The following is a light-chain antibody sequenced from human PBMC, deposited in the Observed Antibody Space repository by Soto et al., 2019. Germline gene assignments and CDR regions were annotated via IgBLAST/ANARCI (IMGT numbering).Light chain of an antibody. Sequence: DIQLTQSPSFLSASVGDRVTITCRASQGISSYLAWYQQKPGKAPKLLIYAASTLHSGVPSRFSCSGSGTELHLTIRSMQPEDLATYHCQQLHSYPFLTFGGGTKVEIK. CDR2: AAS. CDR1: QGISSY. V-gene: IGKV1-9*01. J-gene: IGKJ4*01. CDR3: QQLHSYPFLT.